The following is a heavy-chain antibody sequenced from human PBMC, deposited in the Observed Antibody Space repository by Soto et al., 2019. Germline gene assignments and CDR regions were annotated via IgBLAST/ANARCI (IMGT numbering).Heavy chain of an antibody. Sequence: GESLKISCKGSGYSFTSYWIGWVRQMPGKGLEWMGIIYPGDSDTRYSPSFQGQVTISADKSISTAYLQWSSLKASDTAMYYCAILRGFRYSGCRIPCCDAFDVWGQGTMVTVSS. CDR3: AILRGFRYSGCRIPCCDAFDV. V-gene: IGHV5-51*01. CDR1: GYSFTSYW. CDR2: IYPGDSDT. D-gene: IGHD1-26*01. J-gene: IGHJ3*01.